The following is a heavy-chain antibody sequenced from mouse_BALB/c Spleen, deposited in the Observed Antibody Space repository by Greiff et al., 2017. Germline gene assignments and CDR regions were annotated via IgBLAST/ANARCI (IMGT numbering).Heavy chain of an antibody. D-gene: IGHD2-2*01. CDR1: GFTFSSFG. V-gene: IGHV5-17*02. CDR3: ARYGYDEGGFAY. J-gene: IGHJ3*01. CDR2: ISSGSSTI. Sequence: EVQRVESGGGLVQPGGSRKLSCAASGFTFSSFGMHWVRQAPEKGLEWVAYISSGSSTIYYADTVKGRFTISRDNPKNTLFLQMTSLRSEDTAMYYCARYGYDEGGFAYWGQGTLVTVSA.